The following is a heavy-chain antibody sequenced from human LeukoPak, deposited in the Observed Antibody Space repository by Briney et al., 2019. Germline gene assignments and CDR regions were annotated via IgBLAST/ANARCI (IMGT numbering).Heavy chain of an antibody. CDR3: AKEGGWGTPHY. CDR2: ISGSGGST. CDR1: GFTFSSYA. Sequence: GGSLRLSCAASGFTFSSYAMSWVRQAPGKGLEWVSAISGSGGSTYYADSVKGRFTIPRDNSKHTLHLQMNSLRAEDTAVYYCAKEGGWGTPHYWGQGTLVTVSS. D-gene: IGHD7-27*01. V-gene: IGHV3-23*01. J-gene: IGHJ4*02.